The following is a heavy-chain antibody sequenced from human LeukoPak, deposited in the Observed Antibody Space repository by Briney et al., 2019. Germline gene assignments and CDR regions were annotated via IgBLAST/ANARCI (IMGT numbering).Heavy chain of an antibody. CDR1: GFTFSNYG. Sequence: RAGGSLRLSCAASGFTFSNYGMSWVRQAPGKGLEWVSAISGSGHSTYYADSVKGRFTVSRDNSKYTLYLQIHSLRAEDTAVYYCAKGATMVRPVIISYQSRPYYFDYWGQGTLVTVSS. CDR3: AKGATMVRPVIISYQSRPYYFDY. V-gene: IGHV3-23*01. J-gene: IGHJ4*02. CDR2: ISGSGHST. D-gene: IGHD3-10*01.